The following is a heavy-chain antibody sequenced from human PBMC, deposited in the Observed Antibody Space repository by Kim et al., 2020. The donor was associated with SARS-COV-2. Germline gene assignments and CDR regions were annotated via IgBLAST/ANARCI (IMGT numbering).Heavy chain of an antibody. V-gene: IGHV5-51*01. CDR3: ARLEVTIFGVVRGPHNWFDP. Sequence: GESLKISCKGSGYSFTSYWIGWVRQMPGKGLEWMGIIYPGDSDTRYSPSFQGQVTISADKSISTAYLQWSSLKASDTAMYYCARLEVTIFGVVRGPHNWFDPWGQGTLVTVSS. CDR2: IYPGDSDT. D-gene: IGHD3-3*01. J-gene: IGHJ5*02. CDR1: GYSFTSYW.